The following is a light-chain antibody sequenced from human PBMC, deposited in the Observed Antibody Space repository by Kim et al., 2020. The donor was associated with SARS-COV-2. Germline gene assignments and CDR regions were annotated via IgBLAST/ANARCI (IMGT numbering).Light chain of an antibody. V-gene: IGLV2-11*01. CDR2: DVK. CDR1: SSDVGGYDY. CDR3: CSFGGSHSYV. J-gene: IGLJ1*01. Sequence: QSALTQPRSVSGSPGQSVTISCTGTSSDVGGYDYVSWHQQHPGKAPKLIIYDVKKRPSGVPGRFSGSKSGNTASLTISGLQADDEADYYCCSFGGSHSYVFGIGTKVTVL.